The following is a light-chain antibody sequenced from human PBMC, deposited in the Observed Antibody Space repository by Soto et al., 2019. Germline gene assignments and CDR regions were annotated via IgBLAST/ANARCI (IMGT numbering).Light chain of an antibody. Sequence: QSALTQAASVSGSPGQSITISCTGASGDVGNYNLVSWYQQHPAKAPKLIIYEDDKRPSGVSNRFSGSKAGDTASLTISGLQSEDEAAYYCCSYLGSSTVFGGGTQLTVL. CDR3: CSYLGSSTV. J-gene: IGLJ7*01. CDR2: EDD. CDR1: SGDVGNYNL. V-gene: IGLV2-23*01.